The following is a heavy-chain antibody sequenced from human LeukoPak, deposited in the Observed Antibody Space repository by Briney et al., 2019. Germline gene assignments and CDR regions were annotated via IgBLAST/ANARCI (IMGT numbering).Heavy chain of an antibody. V-gene: IGHV4-38-2*02. CDR3: ARLAIWFGDI. CDR1: GDSISNDYY. Sequence: SETLSLTCSVSGDSISNDYYWTWNRQSPGMGLEWIGSIYYSGSTYYNPSLKSRVTISVDTSKNQFSLKLSSVTAADTAVYYCARLAIWFGDIWGQGTMVTVSS. CDR2: IYYSGST. J-gene: IGHJ3*02. D-gene: IGHD3-10*01.